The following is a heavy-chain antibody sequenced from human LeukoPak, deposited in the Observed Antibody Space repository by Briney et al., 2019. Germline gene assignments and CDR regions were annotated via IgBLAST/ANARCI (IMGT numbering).Heavy chain of an antibody. CDR1: GXTFSSCG. J-gene: IGHJ3*02. V-gene: IGHV3-33*01. Sequence: GGSLRLSCAASGXTFSSCGMHWVRQAPGKGLEWVAVIWYDGSNKYYADSVKGRFTISRDNSKNTLYLQMNSLRAEDTAVYYCARDRGDYGDSFDAFDIWGQGTMVTVSS. CDR2: IWYDGSNK. D-gene: IGHD4-17*01. CDR3: ARDRGDYGDSFDAFDI.